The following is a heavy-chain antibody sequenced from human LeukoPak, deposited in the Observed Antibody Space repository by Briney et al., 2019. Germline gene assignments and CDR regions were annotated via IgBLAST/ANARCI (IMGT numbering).Heavy chain of an antibody. V-gene: IGHV1-2*04. Sequence: GASVKVSCKASGYTFTCYYMHWVRQAPGQGLEWMGWINPNSGGTNYAQKFQGWVTMTRDTSISTAYMELSRLRSDDTAVYYCARARPYDSSGYQLDYWGQGTLVTVSS. CDR1: GYTFTCYY. CDR2: INPNSGGT. D-gene: IGHD3-22*01. J-gene: IGHJ4*02. CDR3: ARARPYDSSGYQLDY.